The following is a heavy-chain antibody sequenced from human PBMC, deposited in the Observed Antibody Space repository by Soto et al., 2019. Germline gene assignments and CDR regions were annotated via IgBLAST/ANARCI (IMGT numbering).Heavy chain of an antibody. CDR3: ARMTKLGYCSGGSCYSFGRVDYYYYGMDV. Sequence: ASVKVSCQASGYTYNSYGIRWVRQAPGEGFEWMGWISAYNGSRNYAQKLQGRVTMTTDTHTSTAYMELRSLRSDDTAVYYCARMTKLGYCSGGSCYSFGRVDYYYYGMDVWG. J-gene: IGHJ6*04. CDR1: GYTYNSYG. V-gene: IGHV1-18*01. CDR2: ISAYNGSR. D-gene: IGHD2-15*01.